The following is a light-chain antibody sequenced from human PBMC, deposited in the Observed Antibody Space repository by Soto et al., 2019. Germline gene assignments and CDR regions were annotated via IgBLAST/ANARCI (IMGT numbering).Light chain of an antibody. J-gene: IGKJ2*01. CDR1: QSVSSSY. CDR2: GAS. V-gene: IGKV3-20*01. CDR3: QQYGSLYT. Sequence: EIVLTQSPGTLSLSPGERATLSCRASQSVSSSYLAWYQQKPGQAPRLLIYGASSRATGIPDRFSGSGSGTHYTLTISRLEPEAFAVYYCQQYGSLYTFGQWTKVEIK.